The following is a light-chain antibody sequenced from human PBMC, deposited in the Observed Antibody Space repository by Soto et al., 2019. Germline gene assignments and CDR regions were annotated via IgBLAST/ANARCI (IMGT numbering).Light chain of an antibody. CDR2: EVF. V-gene: IGLV2-8*01. CDR3: RCYAAGNNLL. J-gene: IGLJ2*01. CDR1: SRDIGGHNH. Sequence: QSALTQPPSASGSPGQSVTISCTGTSRDIGGHNHVSWFQHHPDKAPKLILYEVFKRPSGVPDRFSGSKSGNTASLTVSGLQADDDAYYYCRCYAAGNNLLFGGGTKLTVL.